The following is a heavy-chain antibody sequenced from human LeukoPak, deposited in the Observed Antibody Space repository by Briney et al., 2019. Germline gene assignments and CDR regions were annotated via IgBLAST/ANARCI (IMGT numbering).Heavy chain of an antibody. CDR2: IYSSGST. V-gene: IGHV4-59*12. CDR1: GGSISSYY. Sequence: SETLSLTCSVSGGSISSYYWGWIRQSPGKGLEWIGYIYSSGSTSYSPSLKSRVTISIDTSNHQFSLKLSSVTAADTAVYYCAREYSTSFGIGWFDPWGQGTLVTVSS. J-gene: IGHJ5*02. CDR3: AREYSTSFGIGWFDP. D-gene: IGHD6-6*01.